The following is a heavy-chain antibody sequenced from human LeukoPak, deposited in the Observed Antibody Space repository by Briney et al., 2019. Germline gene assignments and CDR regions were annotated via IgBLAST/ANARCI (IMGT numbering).Heavy chain of an antibody. CDR1: GFTFSSYW. J-gene: IGHJ3*02. CDR2: IKQDGSEK. CDR3: AKGRWGLTINNFDI. Sequence: GGSLRLSCAASGFTFSSYWMSWVRQAPGKGLEWVANIKQDGSEKDYVDSVKGRFTISRDNAKNSLYLQMNSLRGEDTAVYYCAKGRWGLTINNFDIWGQGTMVTVSS. V-gene: IGHV3-7*03. D-gene: IGHD3-9*01.